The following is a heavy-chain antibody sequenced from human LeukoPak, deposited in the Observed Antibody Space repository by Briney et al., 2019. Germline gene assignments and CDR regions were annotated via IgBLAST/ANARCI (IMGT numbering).Heavy chain of an antibody. CDR1: GGTFSSYA. V-gene: IGHV1-46*01. CDR3: ARDPAYYDSSGYPDY. J-gene: IGHJ4*02. Sequence: GASVKVSCKASGGTFSSYAISWVRQAPGQGLEWMGIINPSGGSTSYAQKFQGRVTMTRDTSTSTVYMELSSLRSEDTAVYYCARDPAYYDSSGYPDYWGQGTLVTVSS. CDR2: INPSGGST. D-gene: IGHD3-22*01.